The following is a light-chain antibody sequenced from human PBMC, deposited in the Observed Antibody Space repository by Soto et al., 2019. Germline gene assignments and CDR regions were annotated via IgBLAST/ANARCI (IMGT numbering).Light chain of an antibody. CDR2: AAS. J-gene: IGKJ5*01. CDR1: QGISSY. Sequence: DIQMTQSPSTLSGSLGDRVTITCRASQGISSYLAWYQQKPGKAPKLLIYAASTLQSGVPSRFRGSGSGTDFTLTISSLQPEDFETYYCQQRSNWPITFGQGTRLEIK. V-gene: IGKV1-9*01. CDR3: QQRSNWPIT.